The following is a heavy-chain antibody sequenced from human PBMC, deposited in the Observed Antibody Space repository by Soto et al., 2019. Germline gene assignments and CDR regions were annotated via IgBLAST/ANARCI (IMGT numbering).Heavy chain of an antibody. CDR3: ARGYSRQPREY. D-gene: IGHD5-12*01. Sequence: QVQLVQSGAEVKKPGASVKVSCKASGYSFTSYYLHWVRQAPGQGLEWMGVLNPVGGGATYAQKFQGRVTMTRDTPNPTGYMELSSLGSEDTAMYYCARGYSRQPREYWGQGTLVTVSS. CDR2: LNPVGGGA. J-gene: IGHJ4*02. V-gene: IGHV1-46*01. CDR1: GYSFTSYY.